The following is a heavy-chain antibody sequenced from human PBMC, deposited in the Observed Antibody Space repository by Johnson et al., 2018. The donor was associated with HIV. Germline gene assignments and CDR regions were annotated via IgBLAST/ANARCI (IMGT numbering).Heavy chain of an antibody. CDR1: GFTVSSNY. Sequence: QVQLVESGGGVVQPGGSLRLSCAASGFTVSSNYMSWVRQAPGKGLEWVSVMSYDGISEYNADSVKGRFTISRDNSKNTLYLQMNRLRADDTAVYYCARGLGLQQIDIWGQGTMVTVSS. V-gene: IGHV3-30*03. J-gene: IGHJ3*02. D-gene: IGHD3-16*01. CDR2: MSYDGISE. CDR3: ARGLGLQQIDI.